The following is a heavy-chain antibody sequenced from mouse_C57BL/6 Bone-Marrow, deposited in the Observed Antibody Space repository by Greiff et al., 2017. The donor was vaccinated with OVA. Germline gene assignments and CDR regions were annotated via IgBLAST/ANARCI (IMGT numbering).Heavy chain of an antibody. V-gene: IGHV5-4*03. CDR3: ARVYYDYDGAY. J-gene: IGHJ3*01. CDR2: ISDGGSYT. CDR1: GFTFSSYA. D-gene: IGHD2-4*01. Sequence: EVKLVESGGGLVKPGGSLKLSCAASGFTFSSYAMSWVRQTPEKRLEWVATISDGGSYTYYPENVKGRFTISRDNAKNTLYLQMRHLKSEDTAMYYCARVYYDYDGAYWGQGTLVTVSA.